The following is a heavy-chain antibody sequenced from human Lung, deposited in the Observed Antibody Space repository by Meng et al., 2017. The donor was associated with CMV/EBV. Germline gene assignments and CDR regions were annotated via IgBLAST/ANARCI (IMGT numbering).Heavy chain of an antibody. CDR2: ISCYNGDT. J-gene: IGHJ4*02. Sequence: QCPLVKLWVEVKKPGASVGVSCKASGYTFTNHGISWIRQAPGQGLEWMGWISCYNGDTNYAQKLQGRVTMTTDTSTNTAYMDLRSLRSDDTAVYYCARDPSNTSGRYAYFDYWGQGTLVTVSS. CDR3: ARDPSNTSGRYAYFDY. D-gene: IGHD6-19*01. CDR1: GYTFTNHG. V-gene: IGHV1-18*01.